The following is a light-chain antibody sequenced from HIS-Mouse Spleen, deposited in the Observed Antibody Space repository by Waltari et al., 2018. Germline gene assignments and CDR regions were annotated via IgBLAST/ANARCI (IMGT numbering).Light chain of an antibody. Sequence: QSALTQPASVSGSPGQSITISCTGTSSDVGSYNLVSWYQQHPGKAPKLTIYESSKRSSGVSNGFAGSKAGNTASLTISGIQAEDEADNYCCSYAGSSTGVFGGGTKLTVL. CDR3: CSYAGSSTGV. V-gene: IGLV2-23*01. CDR1: SSDVGSYNL. CDR2: ESS. J-gene: IGLJ3*02.